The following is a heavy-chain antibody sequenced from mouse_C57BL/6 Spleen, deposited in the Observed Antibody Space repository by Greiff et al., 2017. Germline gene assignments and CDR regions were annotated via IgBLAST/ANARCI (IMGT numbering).Heavy chain of an antibody. V-gene: IGHV1-64*01. CDR1: GYTFTSYW. CDR3: ASVGDYVQFAY. Sequence: QVQLQQPGAELVKPGASVKLSCKASGYTFTSYWMHWVKQRPGQGLEWIGMIHPNSGSTNYNEKFKSKATLTVDKSSSTAYMQLSSLTSEDSAVYHCASVGDYVQFAYWGQGTLVTVSA. J-gene: IGHJ3*01. CDR2: IHPNSGST. D-gene: IGHD2-4*01.